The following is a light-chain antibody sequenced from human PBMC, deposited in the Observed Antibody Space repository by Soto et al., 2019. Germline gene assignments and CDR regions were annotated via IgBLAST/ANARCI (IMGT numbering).Light chain of an antibody. CDR2: AAS. J-gene: IGKJ5*01. Sequence: DIQMTQSPSSLSASVGDRISITCRASQSVSSYLNWYQQKPGKAPRLLIYAASHLQTGVPSRFRGTGSATHFTLTISSLKPEDFATDYCQPSYRPVTFGQGTRLEIK. CDR1: QSVSSY. V-gene: IGKV1-39*01. CDR3: QPSYRPVT.